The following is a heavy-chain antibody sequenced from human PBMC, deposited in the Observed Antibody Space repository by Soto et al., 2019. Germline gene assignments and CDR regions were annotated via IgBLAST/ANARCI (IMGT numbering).Heavy chain of an antibody. CDR2: VDPNGGGS. J-gene: IGHJ4*02. CDR1: GYSFTDYK. Sequence: QGQLLQSGAEVKKPGASVKVSCKTSGYSFTDYKLHWVRQAPGQGLEWMGWVDPNGGGSNSAQKFQGSVTMTWDTSITTAYLDLTGLTTNDTATYFCATWVDYGDFEGFDFWGQGTLVTVSS. CDR3: ATWVDYGDFEGFDF. V-gene: IGHV1-2*04. D-gene: IGHD4-17*01.